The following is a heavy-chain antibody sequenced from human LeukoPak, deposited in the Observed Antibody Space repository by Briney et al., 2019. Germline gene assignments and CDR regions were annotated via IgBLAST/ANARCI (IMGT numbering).Heavy chain of an antibody. CDR1: GFTFSSYA. D-gene: IGHD3-9*01. V-gene: IGHV3-23*01. CDR2: ISGSGGST. J-gene: IGHJ4*02. Sequence: GGSLRLSCAASGFTFSSYAMSWVRQAPGKGLEWVSAISGSGGSTYYADSVKGRFTISRDNSKNTLYLQMNSLRAEDTAVYYCARSYDILTGPTLDYWGQGTLVTVSS. CDR3: ARSYDILTGPTLDY.